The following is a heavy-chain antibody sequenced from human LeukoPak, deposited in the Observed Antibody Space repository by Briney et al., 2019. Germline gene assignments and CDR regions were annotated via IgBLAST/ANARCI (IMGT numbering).Heavy chain of an antibody. J-gene: IGHJ2*01. V-gene: IGHV3-43*01. CDR3: AKDSHYYGSGSPYWYFDL. D-gene: IGHD3-10*01. Sequence: GESLRLSCAASGFTFDDYTMHWVRQAPGKGLEWVSLISWDGGSTYYADSVKGRFTISRDNSKNSLYLQMNSLRTEDTALYYRAKDSHYYGSGSPYWYFDLWGRGTLVTVSS. CDR1: GFTFDDYT. CDR2: ISWDGGST.